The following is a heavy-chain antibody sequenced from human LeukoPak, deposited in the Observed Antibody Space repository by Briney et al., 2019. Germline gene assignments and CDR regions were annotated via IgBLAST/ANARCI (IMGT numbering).Heavy chain of an antibody. Sequence: QSGGSLRLSCAASGFGFSTYWMSWVRQAPGKGLEWVANIKQDGSEKYYVDSVKGRFTISRDNAKNSLYLQMNSLRAEDTAVYYCARRNGMDVWGQGTTVTVSS. CDR3: ARRNGMDV. V-gene: IGHV3-7*01. J-gene: IGHJ6*02. CDR1: GFGFSTYW. CDR2: IKQDGSEK.